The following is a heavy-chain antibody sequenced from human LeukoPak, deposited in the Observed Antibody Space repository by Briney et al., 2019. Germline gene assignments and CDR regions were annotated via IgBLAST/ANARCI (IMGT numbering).Heavy chain of an antibody. CDR2: MFYSGNT. Sequence: SETLSLTCTVSGASITSYHWSWIRQPAGKGLEWIGRMFYSGNTDYNPSLKSRLTMSIDTSKNQFSLKLSSVTAADTAVYFCARDQKLCGGTSCYPYWGDSGGREPLATVPS. V-gene: IGHV4-4*07. CDR1: GASITSYH. CDR3: ARDQKLCGGTSCYPYWGDS. D-gene: IGHD2-2*01. J-gene: IGHJ4*02.